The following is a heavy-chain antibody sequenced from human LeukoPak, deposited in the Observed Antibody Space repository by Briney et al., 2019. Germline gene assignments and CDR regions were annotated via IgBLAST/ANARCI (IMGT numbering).Heavy chain of an antibody. CDR3: ATFGSRGYQLLSYYYYGMDV. D-gene: IGHD2-2*01. CDR2: FDPEDGET. CDR1: GYTLTELS. J-gene: IGHJ6*02. V-gene: IGHV1-24*01. Sequence: ASVKVSCKVSGYTLTELSMHWVRQAPGKGLAWMGGFDPEDGETIYAQKFQGRVTMTEDTSTDTAYMELSSLRSEDTAVYYCATFGSRGYQLLSYYYYGMDVWGQGTTVTVSS.